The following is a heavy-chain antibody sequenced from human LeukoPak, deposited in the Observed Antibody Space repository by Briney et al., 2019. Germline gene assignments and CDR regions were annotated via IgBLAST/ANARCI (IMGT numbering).Heavy chain of an antibody. V-gene: IGHV1-2*06. Sequence: ASVKVSCKASGYTFTGYYMHWVRQAPGQGLEWMGRINPNSGGTNYAQKFQGRVTMTRDTSISTAYMELSRLRSDDTAVYYCAMGAIAAAGTLRYYYCGMDVWGQGTTVTVSS. CDR2: INPNSGGT. J-gene: IGHJ6*02. D-gene: IGHD6-13*01. CDR3: AMGAIAAAGTLRYYYCGMDV. CDR1: GYTFTGYY.